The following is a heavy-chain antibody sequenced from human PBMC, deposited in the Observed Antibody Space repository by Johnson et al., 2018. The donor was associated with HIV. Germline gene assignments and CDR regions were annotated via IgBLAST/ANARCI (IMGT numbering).Heavy chain of an antibody. V-gene: IGHV3-30*04. CDR2: ISYDGSNK. Sequence: QVLLVESGGGVVQPGRSLRLSCAASGFTFSSYPMHWVRQAPGKGLEWVAVISYDGSNKYYADSVKGRFTISRDNSKNTLYLQMNSLRAEDTAVYYCARDKGGIVGYDAFDIWGQGTMVTVSS. CDR3: ARDKGGIVGYDAFDI. CDR1: GFTFSSYP. J-gene: IGHJ3*02. D-gene: IGHD1-26*01.